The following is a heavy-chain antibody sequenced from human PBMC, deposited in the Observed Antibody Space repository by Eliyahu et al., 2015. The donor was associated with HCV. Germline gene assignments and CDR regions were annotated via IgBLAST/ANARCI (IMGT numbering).Heavy chain of an antibody. CDR3: ARDLRPSTGYYSNYYYYGMDV. Sequence: QVQLVESGGGVVQPGXXLRLSCAASGFTFSSXAXHWXRQAPGKGXEWVAVISXDGSNKYYADSVKGRFTISRDNSKNTLYLQMNSLRAEDTAVYYCARDLRPSTGYYSNYYYYGMDVWGQGTTVTVSS. V-gene: IGHV3-30-3*01. CDR1: GFTFSSXA. J-gene: IGHJ6*02. CDR2: ISXDGSNK. D-gene: IGHD3-9*01.